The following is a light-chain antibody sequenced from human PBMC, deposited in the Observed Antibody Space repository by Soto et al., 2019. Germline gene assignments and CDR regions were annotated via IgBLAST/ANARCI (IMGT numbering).Light chain of an antibody. V-gene: IGKV1-39*01. J-gene: IGKJ1*01. CDR3: QQSYNTPLT. Sequence: DIQMTQSPSSLAASLGDRVTVTCRASQTIGTYVNWYRQKSGAAPELLIYDASTLQSGVPSRFRGGASGTDFTLTISSLQLDDFATYYCQQSYNTPLTFGQGTKV. CDR2: DAS. CDR1: QTIGTY.